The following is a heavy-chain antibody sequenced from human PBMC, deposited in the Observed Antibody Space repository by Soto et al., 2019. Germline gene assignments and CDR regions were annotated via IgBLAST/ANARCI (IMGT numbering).Heavy chain of an antibody. D-gene: IGHD6-19*01. V-gene: IGHV3-13*05. CDR2: IGTAGDP. Sequence: PGGSLRLSCAASGFTFSSYDMHWVRQATGKGLEWVSAIGTAGDPYYPGSVKGRFTISRENAKNSLCLQMNSLRAGDTAVYYCARALIAVAGLDCYYYGMDVWGQGTTVTVSS. CDR3: ARALIAVAGLDCYYYGMDV. J-gene: IGHJ6*02. CDR1: GFTFSSYD.